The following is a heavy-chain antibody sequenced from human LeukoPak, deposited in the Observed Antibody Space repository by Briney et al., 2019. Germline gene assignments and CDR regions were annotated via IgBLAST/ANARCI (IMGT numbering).Heavy chain of an antibody. CDR3: ARDRHWNQGNFDY. D-gene: IGHD1-1*01. CDR1: GYTIPGYY. J-gene: IGHJ4*02. Sequence: ASVKVSCKASGYTIPGYYIHWVRQAPGQGLEWMGWINPNSGDTNYAQKFQGRVTMTRDTSINTAFMELSRLRSDDTAVYYCARDRHWNQGNFDYWGQGTLVTVSS. V-gene: IGHV1-2*02. CDR2: INPNSGDT.